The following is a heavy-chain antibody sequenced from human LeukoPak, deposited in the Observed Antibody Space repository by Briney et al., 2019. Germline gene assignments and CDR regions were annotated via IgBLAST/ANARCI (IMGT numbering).Heavy chain of an antibody. V-gene: IGHV5-51*01. J-gene: IGHJ1*01. Sequence: GESLKISCKGSGYSFTSYWIGWVRQMPGKGLEWMGIIYPGDSDTRYSPSFQGQVTISADKSISTAYLQWSSPKASDTAMYYCARPPAAGLEYFQHWGQGTLVTVSS. CDR1: GYSFTSYW. CDR2: IYPGDSDT. CDR3: ARPPAAGLEYFQH. D-gene: IGHD6-13*01.